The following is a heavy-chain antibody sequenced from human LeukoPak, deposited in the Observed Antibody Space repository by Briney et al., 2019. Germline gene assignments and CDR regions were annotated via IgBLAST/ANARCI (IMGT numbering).Heavy chain of an antibody. CDR2: ISVSGDTI. CDR3: ARGTLYYGSESYDY. V-gene: IGHV3-48*03. CDR1: GFTFTDYA. D-gene: IGHD3-10*01. Sequence: GGSLRLSCAASGFTFTDYAMTWVRQAPGKGLEWVSYISVSGDTIYYADSVKGRFTISRDNAKKSLYLQMKSLRAEDTAVYYCARGTLYYGSESYDYWGQGTLVAVSS. J-gene: IGHJ4*02.